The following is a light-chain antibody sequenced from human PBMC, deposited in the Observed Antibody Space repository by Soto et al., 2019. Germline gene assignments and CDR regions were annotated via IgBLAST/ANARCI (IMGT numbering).Light chain of an antibody. CDR3: QQYNNWPPWT. V-gene: IGKV3-15*01. J-gene: IGKJ1*01. CDR2: AAS. Sequence: EIVMTQSPATLSVSAGESATLSCWASQSVGNNLAWYQQKPGQAPRLLIYAASTRATGVPARFSGSGSGTEFTRSITGLQSEDFAVYYCQQYNNWPPWTFGQGTKVEI. CDR1: QSVGNN.